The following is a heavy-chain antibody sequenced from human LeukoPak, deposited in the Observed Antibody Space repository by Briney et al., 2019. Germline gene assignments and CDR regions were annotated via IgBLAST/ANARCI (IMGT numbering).Heavy chain of an antibody. V-gene: IGHV3-7*01. CDR3: ARAMLWFGRWGLGAFDI. CDR1: GFTFRTYG. J-gene: IGHJ3*02. Sequence: PGGTLRLSCAGSGFTFRTYGMSWVRQAPGKGLEWVANIKQDGSEKYYVDSVKGRFTISRDNAKNSLYLQMNSLRAEDTAVYYCARAMLWFGRWGLGAFDIWGQGTMVTVSS. CDR2: IKQDGSEK. D-gene: IGHD3-10*01.